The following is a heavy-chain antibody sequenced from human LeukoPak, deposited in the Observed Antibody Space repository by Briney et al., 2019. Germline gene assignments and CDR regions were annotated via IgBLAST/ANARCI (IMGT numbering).Heavy chain of an antibody. D-gene: IGHD5-18*01. CDR3: AKDATAMPEFYFDF. CDR1: GFTFDDYA. V-gene: IGHV3-9*03. Sequence: GGSLRLSCAASGFTFDDYAMHWVRQAPGKGLEWVSGISWNSGSIAYAGSVKGRFTISRDNAKNSLYLQMNSLRDEDMAFYYCAKDATAMPEFYFDFWGQGILVTVS. J-gene: IGHJ4*02. CDR2: ISWNSGSI.